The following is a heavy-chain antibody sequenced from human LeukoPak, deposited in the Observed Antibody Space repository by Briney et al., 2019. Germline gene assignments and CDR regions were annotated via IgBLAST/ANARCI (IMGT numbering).Heavy chain of an antibody. CDR2: IIPIFGTA. CDR3: AGHLYSGSYYGY. J-gene: IGHJ4*02. D-gene: IGHD1-26*01. V-gene: IGHV1-69*05. Sequence: GASVKVSCKASGGTFSSYAISWVRQAPGQGLEWMGGIIPIFGTANYAQKFQGRVTITTDESTSTDYMELSSLRSEDTAVYYCAGHLYSGSYYGYWGQGTLVTVSS. CDR1: GGTFSSYA.